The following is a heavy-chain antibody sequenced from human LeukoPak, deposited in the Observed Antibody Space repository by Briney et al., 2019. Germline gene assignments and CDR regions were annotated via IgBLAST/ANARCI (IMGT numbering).Heavy chain of an antibody. J-gene: IGHJ4*02. D-gene: IGHD3-22*01. V-gene: IGHV1-18*01. Sequence: RASVKVSCKASGYTFRSFGISWVRQAPGQGLEWMGWISAYNGNTNYAQKLQGRVTMTTDTSTSTAYMELRSLRSDDTAVYYCARYYYDSSGYYLFDYWGQGTLVTVSS. CDR3: ARYYYDSSGYYLFDY. CDR1: GYTFRSFG. CDR2: ISAYNGNT.